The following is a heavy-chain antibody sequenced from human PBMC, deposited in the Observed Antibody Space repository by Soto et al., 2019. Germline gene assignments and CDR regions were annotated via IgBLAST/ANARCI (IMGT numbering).Heavy chain of an antibody. CDR1: GFTFTSSA. V-gene: IGHV1-58*01. J-gene: IGHJ4*02. CDR2: IVVGSGNT. CDR3: AAEVTVAATEKFDY. D-gene: IGHD6-19*01. Sequence: SVEVSCNXSGFTFTSSAVQWVRQARGQRLEWIGWIVVGSGNTNYAQKFQERVTITRDMSTSTAYMELSSLRSEDTAVYYCAAEVTVAATEKFDYWGQGTLVTVSS.